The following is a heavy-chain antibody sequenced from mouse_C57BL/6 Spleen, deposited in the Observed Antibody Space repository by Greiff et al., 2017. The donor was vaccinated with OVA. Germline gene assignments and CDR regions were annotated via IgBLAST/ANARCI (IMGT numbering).Heavy chain of an antibody. CDR3: ARSRQLRLQGAMDY. CDR2: INPNNGGT. D-gene: IGHD3-2*02. CDR1: GYTFTDYN. Sequence: EVQLQQSGPELVKPGASVKMSCKASGYTFTDYNMHWVKQSHGKSLEWIGYINPNNGGTSYNQKFKGQATLTVNKSSSTAYMELRSLTSEDSAVYYCARSRQLRLQGAMDYWGQGTSVTVSS. J-gene: IGHJ4*01. V-gene: IGHV1-22*01.